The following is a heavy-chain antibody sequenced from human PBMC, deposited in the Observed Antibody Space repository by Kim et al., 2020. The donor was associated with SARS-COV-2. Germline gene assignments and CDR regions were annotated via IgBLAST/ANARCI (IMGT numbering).Heavy chain of an antibody. J-gene: IGHJ4*02. CDR2: INHSGST. V-gene: IGHV4-34*01. D-gene: IGHD3-3*01. CDR3: ARVGSYDFWSGYYLWGYFDY. Sequence: SETLSLTCAVYGGSFSGYYWSWIRQPPGKGLEWIGEINHSGSTNYNPSLKSRVTISVDTSKNQFSLKLSSVTAADTAVYYCARVGSYDFWSGYYLWGYFDYWGQGTLVTVSS. CDR1: GGSFSGYY.